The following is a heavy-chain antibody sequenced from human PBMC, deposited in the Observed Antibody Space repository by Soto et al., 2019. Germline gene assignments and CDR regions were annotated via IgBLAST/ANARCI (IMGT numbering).Heavy chain of an antibody. V-gene: IGHV3-7*01. Sequence: SCKASGYTFTSYYMHWVRQAPGKGLEWVANISPDGGEKHYVDSVKGRFTISRDNAKNSLYLQMSSLTAEDSALYYCSRSLNSWGQGTQVTVSS. CDR3: SRSLNS. CDR2: ISPDGGEK. J-gene: IGHJ4*02. CDR1: GYTFTSYY.